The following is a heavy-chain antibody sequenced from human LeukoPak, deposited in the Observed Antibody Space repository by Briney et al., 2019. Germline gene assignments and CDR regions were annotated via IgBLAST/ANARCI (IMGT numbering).Heavy chain of an antibody. J-gene: IGHJ4*02. V-gene: IGHV3-21*01. CDR3: ARDVGGYIVATLTPDY. CDR2: ISSSSSYI. Sequence: GGSLRLSCAASGFTFSSYSMNWVRQAPGKGLEWVSSISSSSSYIYYADSVKGRFTISRDNAKNSLYLQMNSLRAEDTAVYYCARDVGGYIVATLTPDYWGQGTLVTVSS. CDR1: GFTFSSYS. D-gene: IGHD5-12*01.